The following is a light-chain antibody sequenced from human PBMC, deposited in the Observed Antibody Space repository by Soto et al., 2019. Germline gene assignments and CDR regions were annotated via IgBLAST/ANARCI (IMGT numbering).Light chain of an antibody. Sequence: SYVLTQPPSVSVAPGQTATITCGGSYVGSKSVHWYQQKPGQAPVLVVYDDNDRPSGIPEQFSGSNSGNTATLTISGVEAGDEADYYCQVWDSSSDHVVFGGGTKLTVL. J-gene: IGLJ2*01. CDR2: DDN. CDR3: QVWDSSSDHVV. V-gene: IGLV3-21*02. CDR1: YVGSKS.